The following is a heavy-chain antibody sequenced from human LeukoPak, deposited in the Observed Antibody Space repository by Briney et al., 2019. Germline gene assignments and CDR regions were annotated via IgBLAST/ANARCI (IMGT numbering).Heavy chain of an antibody. J-gene: IGHJ4*02. CDR2: IQQGGSEK. CDR3: ARVSHFWSGVDY. D-gene: IGHD3-3*02. V-gene: IGHV3-7*01. Sequence: GGSLRLSCAASGFTFSTYWMSWVRQAPGKGLEWVANIQQGGSEKYYVDSVKGRFTTSRDNAKNSLYLQMNSLTAEDTAVYYCARVSHFWSGVDYWGQGTLVTVSS. CDR1: GFTFSTYW.